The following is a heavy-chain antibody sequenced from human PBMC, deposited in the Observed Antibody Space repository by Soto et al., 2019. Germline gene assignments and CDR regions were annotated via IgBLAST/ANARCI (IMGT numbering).Heavy chain of an antibody. V-gene: IGHV1-18*01. J-gene: IGHJ4*02. D-gene: IGHD4-17*01. CDR1: GYTFTSYG. CDR3: ARDRSDCGDSAY. Sequence: ASVKVSCKASGYTFTSYGISWVRQAPGQGLEWMGWISAYNGNTNYAQKLQGRVTMTTDTSTSTAYMELRSLRSDDTAVYFCARDRSDCGDSAYWGQGTPVPGSS. CDR2: ISAYNGNT.